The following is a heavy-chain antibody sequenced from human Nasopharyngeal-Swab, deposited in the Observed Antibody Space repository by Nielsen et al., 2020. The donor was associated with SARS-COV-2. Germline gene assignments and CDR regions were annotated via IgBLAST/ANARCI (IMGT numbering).Heavy chain of an antibody. CDR1: GGSFSGYY. D-gene: IGHD4-17*01. V-gene: IGHV4-34*01. CDR2: INHSGST. CDR3: ARGNGAFDY. J-gene: IGHJ4*02. Sequence: SETLSLTCAVYGGSFSGYYWSWIRQPPGKGLEWIGEINHSGSTNYNPSLKSRVTISVDTSKNQFSLKLGPVTAADTAVYYCARGNGAFDYWGQGTLVTVSS.